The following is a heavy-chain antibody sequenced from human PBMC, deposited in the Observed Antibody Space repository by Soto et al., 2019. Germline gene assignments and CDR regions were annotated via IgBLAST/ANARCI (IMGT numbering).Heavy chain of an antibody. CDR1: GFTFSDHY. Sequence: GGSLRLSCAAYGFTFSDHYMDWVRQAPGKGLEWVGRTRDKTNSYTTEYAASVKGRFTISRDDSKSSLYLQMNSLKTEDTAVYYCARATVGTYYFDYWGQGTLVTVSS. J-gene: IGHJ4*02. D-gene: IGHD3-16*01. CDR2: TRDKTNSYTT. V-gene: IGHV3-72*01. CDR3: ARATVGTYYFDY.